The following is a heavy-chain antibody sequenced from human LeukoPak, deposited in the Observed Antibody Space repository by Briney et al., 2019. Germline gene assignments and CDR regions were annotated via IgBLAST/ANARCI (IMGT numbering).Heavy chain of an antibody. CDR1: GGSLSSGSYY. CDR3: ARQVEMATIDAFDI. CDR2: IYTSGST. V-gene: IGHV4-61*02. J-gene: IGHJ3*02. Sequence: SETLSLTCTVSGGSLSSGSYYWSWIRQPAGTGMEWLGRIYTSGSTNYNPSLKSRVTTSVDTSKNQFSLKLSSVTAADTAVYYCARQVEMATIDAFDIWGQGTMVTVSS. D-gene: IGHD5-24*01.